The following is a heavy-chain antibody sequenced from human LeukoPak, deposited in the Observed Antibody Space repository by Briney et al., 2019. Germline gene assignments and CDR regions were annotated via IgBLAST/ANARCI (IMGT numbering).Heavy chain of an antibody. Sequence: GGSLRLSCAASGFTFSSYAMHWVRQAPGKGLEWVAVISYDGSNKYYADSVKGRFTISRDNSKNTLYLQMNSLRAEDTAVYYCARESIAAGGAFDIWGQGTMVTVSS. J-gene: IGHJ3*02. D-gene: IGHD6-13*01. CDR2: ISYDGSNK. CDR3: ARESIAAGGAFDI. CDR1: GFTFSSYA. V-gene: IGHV3-30-3*01.